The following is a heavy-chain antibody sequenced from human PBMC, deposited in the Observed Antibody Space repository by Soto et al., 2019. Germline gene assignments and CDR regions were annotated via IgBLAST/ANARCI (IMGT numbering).Heavy chain of an antibody. D-gene: IGHD3-10*01. CDR2: ISSSSSYI. V-gene: IGHV3-21*01. CDR3: ARSRTYYYGSGSYYRPTDFDY. CDR1: GFTFSSYS. Sequence: GGFLRLSCAASGFTFSSYSMNWVRQAPGKGLEWVSSISSSSSYIYYADSVKGRFTISRDNAKNSLYLQMNSLRAEDTAVYYCARSRTYYYGSGSYYRPTDFDYWGQGTLVTVSS. J-gene: IGHJ4*02.